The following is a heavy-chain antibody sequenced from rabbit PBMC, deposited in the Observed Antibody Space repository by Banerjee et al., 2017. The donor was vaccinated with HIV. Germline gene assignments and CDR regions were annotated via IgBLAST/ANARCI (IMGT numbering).Heavy chain of an antibody. CDR1: GFSFSSSYY. J-gene: IGHJ3*01. CDR3: ARNYDL. CDR2: IYTGSGDT. Sequence: QSLEESGGDLVKPGASLTLTCTASGFSFSSSYYMCWVRQAPGKGLELIGCIYTGSGDTYYASWAKGRFTISKTSSTTVTLQMTSLTAADTATYFCARNYDLWGQGTLVTVS. V-gene: IGHV1S40*01. D-gene: IGHD2-1*01.